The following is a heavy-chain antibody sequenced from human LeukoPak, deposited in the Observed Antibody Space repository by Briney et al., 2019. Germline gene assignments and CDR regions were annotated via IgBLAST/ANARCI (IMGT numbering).Heavy chain of an antibody. J-gene: IGHJ3*02. D-gene: IGHD3-22*01. CDR2: INPNSGGT. CDR3: ARGPGPYYYDSGGPLPFDI. V-gene: IGHV1-2*02. CDR1: GYTFTGYY. Sequence: GASVKVSCKASGYTFTGYYMHWARQAPGQGLEWMGWINPNSGGTNYAQKFQGRVTMTRNTSISTAYMELSSLRSEDTAVYYCARGPGPYYYDSGGPLPFDIWGQGTMVTVSS.